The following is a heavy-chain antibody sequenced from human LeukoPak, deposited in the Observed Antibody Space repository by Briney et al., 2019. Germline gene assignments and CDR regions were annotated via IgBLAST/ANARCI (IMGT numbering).Heavy chain of an antibody. V-gene: IGHV4-61*02. CDR2: IYTSGST. CDR1: GGSNSSGSYY. CDR3: ARDNGDYVVDY. D-gene: IGHD4-17*01. Sequence: PSETLSLTCTVSGGSNSSGSYYWSWIRQPAGKGLEWIGRIYTSGSTNYNPSLKSRVTISVDTSKNQFSLKLSSVTAADTAVYYCARDNGDYVVDYWGQGTLVTVSS. J-gene: IGHJ4*02.